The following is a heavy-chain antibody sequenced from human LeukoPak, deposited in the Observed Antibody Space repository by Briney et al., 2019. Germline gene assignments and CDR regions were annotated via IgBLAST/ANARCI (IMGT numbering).Heavy chain of an antibody. CDR1: GFTFSSYG. D-gene: IGHD3-10*01. V-gene: IGHV3-30*02. CDR2: IRYDGSYK. J-gene: IGHJ4*02. Sequence: GRSLRLSCAASGFTFSSYGMHWVRQAPGKGLEWVTFIRYDGSYKYYADSVKGRFSISRDNSKNTLYLQMNSLRAEDTAVYYCAQGGRITMVRGVQRDHYFNYWGQGTLVTVSS. CDR3: AQGGRITMVRGVQRDHYFNY.